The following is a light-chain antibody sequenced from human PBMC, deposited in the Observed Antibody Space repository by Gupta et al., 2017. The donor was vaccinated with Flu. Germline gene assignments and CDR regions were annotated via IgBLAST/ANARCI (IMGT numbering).Light chain of an antibody. CDR1: SSDVGTHYD. CDR2: GYT. CDR3: QSYDDTLGDYV. V-gene: IGLV1-40*01. J-gene: IGLJ1*01. Sequence: QPVLTQPPSGTGAPGQRVTMSCALSSSDVGTHYDVHWYQQLPGTGPRLLIYGYTDRPSGVAYRFSGFKSGTSAYLAITDLQAEDEADYYCQSYDDTLGDYVFGTGTKLSVL.